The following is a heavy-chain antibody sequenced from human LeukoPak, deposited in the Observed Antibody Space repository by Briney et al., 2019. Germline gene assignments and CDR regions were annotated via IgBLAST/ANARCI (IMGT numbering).Heavy chain of an antibody. V-gene: IGHV4-59*11. CDR1: GGSISSHY. CDR2: IYYSGTT. D-gene: IGHD3-22*01. Sequence: WETLSLTCTVSGGSISSHYWSWFRQTPGERPEWIAFIYYSGTTNYNPSPKGRVTISIDSSKNQFSLKLSSVTAADTAIYYCARGTGFYDSSGHYYWGYFDSWGQGTLVPVSS. J-gene: IGHJ4*02. CDR3: ARGTGFYDSSGHYYWGYFDS.